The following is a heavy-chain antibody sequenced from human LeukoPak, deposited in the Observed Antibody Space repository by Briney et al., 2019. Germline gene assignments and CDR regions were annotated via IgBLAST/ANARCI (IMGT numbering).Heavy chain of an antibody. J-gene: IGHJ4*02. Sequence: GTSLRLSCAASGFTFRSNLLHWVRQAPGKGLEWVAGSLRDGSEEYYADSVKGRFTISRDNPKNTIYLQMNSLRAEDTAVYFCAKRGVVIRVILVGFHKEAYYFDSWGQGTQVTVSS. D-gene: IGHD3-22*01. CDR1: GFTFRSNL. V-gene: IGHV3-30*18. CDR2: SLRDGSEE. CDR3: AKRGVVIRVILVGFHKEAYYFDS.